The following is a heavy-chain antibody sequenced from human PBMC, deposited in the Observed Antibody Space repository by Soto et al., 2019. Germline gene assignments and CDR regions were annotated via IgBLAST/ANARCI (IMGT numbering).Heavy chain of an antibody. CDR2: IYYSGST. D-gene: IGHD3-22*01. CDR3: AREGRYYDSSGYYGPFDY. CDR1: GGSISSGGYY. Sequence: SETLSLTXTVSGGSISSGGYYWSWIRQHPGKGLEWIGYIYYSGSTYYNPSLKSRVTISVDTSKNQFSLKLSSVTAADTAVYYCAREGRYYDSSGYYGPFDYWGQGTLVTV. J-gene: IGHJ4*02. V-gene: IGHV4-31*02.